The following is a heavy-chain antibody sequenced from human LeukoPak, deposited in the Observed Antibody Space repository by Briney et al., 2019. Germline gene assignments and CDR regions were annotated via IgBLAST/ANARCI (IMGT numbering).Heavy chain of an antibody. CDR2: INPNSGGT. CDR1: GYTFTGYY. V-gene: IGHV1-2*02. D-gene: IGHD2-2*01. Sequence: ASVKVSCKASGYTFTGYYMHWVRQAPGQGLEWMGWINPNSGGTNYAQKFQGRVTITADKSTSTAYMELSSLRSEDTAVYYCASMRLGEDIVVVPAADWGQGTLVTVSS. CDR3: ASMRLGEDIVVVPAAD. J-gene: IGHJ4*02.